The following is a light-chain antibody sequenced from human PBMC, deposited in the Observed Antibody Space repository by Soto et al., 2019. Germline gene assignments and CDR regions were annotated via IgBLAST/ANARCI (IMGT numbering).Light chain of an antibody. Sequence: EIVLTQSPGTLSLSAGGGATLSCRDSQSVSNNYIAWYQQKPGQAPRLLIHGASSRATGIPDRFSGSGSGTDFTLTIRKLESEDFAVYYCQQYCCSPLTFGGGTKVEI. CDR1: QSVSNNY. V-gene: IGKV3-20*01. CDR2: GAS. J-gene: IGKJ4*01. CDR3: QQYCCSPLT.